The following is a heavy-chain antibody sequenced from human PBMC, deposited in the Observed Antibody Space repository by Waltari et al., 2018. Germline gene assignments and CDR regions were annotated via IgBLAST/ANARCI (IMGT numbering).Heavy chain of an antibody. CDR2: ITSDGSRT. V-gene: IGHV3-74*01. J-gene: IGHJ6*02. CDR1: GFTFSSYW. CDR3: ATHRPGGYGMDV. D-gene: IGHD2-15*01. Sequence: VQLVESGGGLVQPGGSLRLSCEASGFTFSSYWMHWVRLVPGKGLVWASAITSDGSRTRYADSVKGRFTISRDNAYNTLYLQMNSLRAEDTAVYYCATHRPGGYGMDVWGHGTTVTVSS.